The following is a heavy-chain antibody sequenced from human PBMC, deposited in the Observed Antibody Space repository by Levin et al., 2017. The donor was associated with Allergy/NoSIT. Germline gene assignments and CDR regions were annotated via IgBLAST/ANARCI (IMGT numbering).Heavy chain of an antibody. CDR3: ARAGQEIYDFWSGYSGIMDV. Sequence: ASVKVSCKASGYTFTGYYMHWVRQAPGQGLEWMGWINPNSGGTNYAQKFQGRVTMTRDTSISTAYMELSRLRSDDTAVYYCARAGQEIYDFWSGYSGIMDVWGQGTTVTVSS. J-gene: IGHJ6*02. D-gene: IGHD3-3*01. V-gene: IGHV1-2*02. CDR1: GYTFTGYY. CDR2: INPNSGGT.